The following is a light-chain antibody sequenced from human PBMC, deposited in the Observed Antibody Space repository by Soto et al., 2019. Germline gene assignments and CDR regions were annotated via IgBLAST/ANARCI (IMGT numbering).Light chain of an antibody. CDR1: SSDVGTYNY. J-gene: IGLJ3*02. CDR2: DVN. V-gene: IGLV2-11*01. Sequence: QSALTQPRSVSGSPGQSVTISCTGTSSDVGTYNYVSWHQQHTGKAPKLMIYDVNKRPSGVPDRFSGSKSGNTASLTIYGLQGEDEADYYCCSYAGAYTWVFGGGTKLTVL. CDR3: CSYAGAYTWV.